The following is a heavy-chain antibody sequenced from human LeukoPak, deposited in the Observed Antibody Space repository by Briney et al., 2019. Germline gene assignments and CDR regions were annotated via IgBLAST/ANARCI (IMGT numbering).Heavy chain of an antibody. V-gene: IGHV4-4*02. D-gene: IGHD3-3*01. Sequence: SGTLSLTCAVSGGSISSSNWWSWVRQPPGKGLEWIGYIYYSGSTYYNPSLKSRVTISVDTPKNQFSLKLSSVTAADTAVYYCAREQEWLKVFDIWGQGTMVTVSS. CDR2: IYYSGST. J-gene: IGHJ3*02. CDR1: GGSISSSNW. CDR3: AREQEWLKVFDI.